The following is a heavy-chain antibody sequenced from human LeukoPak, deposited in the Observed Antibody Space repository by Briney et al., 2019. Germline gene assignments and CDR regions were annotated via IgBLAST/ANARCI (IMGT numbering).Heavy chain of an antibody. CDR2: IKQDGSEK. V-gene: IGHV3-7*05. CDR1: GFTFSTYW. CDR3: ARNCRSFSCPN. Sequence: GGSLRLSCAASGFTFSTYWTSWVRQAPGKGLEWVASIKQDGSEKSYVDSVKGRFTISRDNAKNSLYLQMNSLRAGDTAVYYCARNCRSFSCPNWGQGTLVTVSS. J-gene: IGHJ4*02. D-gene: IGHD2-2*01.